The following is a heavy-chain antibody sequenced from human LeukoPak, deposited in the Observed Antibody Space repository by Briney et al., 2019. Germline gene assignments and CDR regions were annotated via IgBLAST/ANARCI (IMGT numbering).Heavy chain of an antibody. Sequence: GGSLRLSCATSGFSFNCYGMNWVRQAPGKGLEWVSYISVSDGTIYYADSVKGRFTISSDNAKNSLFLQMNSLRVEDTAIYYCTRDTHFYDYWGQGTLVTVSS. CDR2: ISVSDGTI. J-gene: IGHJ4*02. CDR3: TRDTHFYDY. V-gene: IGHV3-48*01. CDR1: GFSFNCYG. D-gene: IGHD2/OR15-2a*01.